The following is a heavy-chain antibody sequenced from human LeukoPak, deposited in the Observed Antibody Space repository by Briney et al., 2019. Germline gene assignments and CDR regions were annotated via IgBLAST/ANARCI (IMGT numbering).Heavy chain of an antibody. V-gene: IGHV5-51*01. J-gene: IGHJ6*02. CDR2: IYPDDSDI. CDR1: GYRFNDYW. D-gene: IGHD3-10*01. Sequence: GESLKISCKGSGYRFNDYWIGWVRQMPGKGLQWMGVIYPDDSDIRYSPSFQGQVTISADKSIITAYLQWSSLKASDTAMYYCARYFSSARDGMDVWGQGTTVTVSS. CDR3: ARYFSSARDGMDV.